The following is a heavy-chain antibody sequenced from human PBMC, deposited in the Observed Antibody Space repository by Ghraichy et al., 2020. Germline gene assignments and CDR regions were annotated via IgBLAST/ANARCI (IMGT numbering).Heavy chain of an antibody. V-gene: IGHV4-61*01. D-gene: IGHD3-10*01. J-gene: IGHJ4*02. CDR3: ARLGGSGTNPPYDK. Sequence: SETLSLTCTVSGDSVGSTNYYWAWIRQPPGKGLEQIVYIHHSGTTIYNPSLQSRVTISVDTSKNQFSLNLRSVTAADTAVYYCARLGGSGTNPPYDKWGQGILVTVSS. CDR2: IHHSGTT. CDR1: GDSVGSTNYY.